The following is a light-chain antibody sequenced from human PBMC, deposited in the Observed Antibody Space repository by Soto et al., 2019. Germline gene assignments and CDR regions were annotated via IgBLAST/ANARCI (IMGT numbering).Light chain of an antibody. CDR1: QSVSAN. V-gene: IGKV3-15*01. Sequence: IVMTESAATLSVSPGERATLSCRASQSVSANLAWYQQKPGQAPRLLIYGASTRATGIPARFSGSGSETDFTLTISGLQPEDSAVYVGQQYNNWPFSFGQGTRLEIK. CDR3: QQYNNWPFS. CDR2: GAS. J-gene: IGKJ5*01.